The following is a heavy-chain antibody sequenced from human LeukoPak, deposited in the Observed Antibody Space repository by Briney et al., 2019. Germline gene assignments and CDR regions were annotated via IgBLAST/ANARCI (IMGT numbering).Heavy chain of an antibody. CDR3: ARDVVGMGGCGDYVGLPLDY. V-gene: IGHV6-1*01. CDR1: GDSVSNNRAA. Sequence: SQTLSLTCAISGDSVSNNRAAWHWIRQSPSRGLEWLGRTYYRAKWNNDYAVSVQSRITINAHTSKIQFSLQLNSVTPEDTAVYYCARDVVGMGGCGDYVGLPLDYWDQGTLVTVS. D-gene: IGHD5-12*01. J-gene: IGHJ4*02. CDR2: TYYRAKWNN.